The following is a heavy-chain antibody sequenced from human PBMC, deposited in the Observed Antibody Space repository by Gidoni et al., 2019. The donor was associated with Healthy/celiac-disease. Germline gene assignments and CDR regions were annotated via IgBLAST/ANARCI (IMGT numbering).Heavy chain of an antibody. CDR2: IGTAGDT. D-gene: IGHD2-2*01. CDR1: GFTFSSYD. J-gene: IGHJ4*02. V-gene: IGHV3-13*04. CDR3: ARGAYCSSTSCYENYFDY. Sequence: EVQLVESGGGLVQPGGSLRLSCAASGFTFSSYDMHGVRQATGKGLEWVSAIGTAGDTYYPGAVKGRFTISRENAKNSLYLQINSLRAGDTAVYYCARGAYCSSTSCYENYFDYWGQGTLVTVSS.